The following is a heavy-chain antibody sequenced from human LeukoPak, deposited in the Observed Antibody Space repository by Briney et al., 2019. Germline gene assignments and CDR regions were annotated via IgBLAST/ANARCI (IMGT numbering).Heavy chain of an antibody. CDR2: IKPNRGGT. D-gene: IGHD1-26*01. V-gene: IGHV1-2*02. J-gene: IGHJ6*03. CDR3: ARGSAVRWELLPLYYYYYMDV. Sequence: ASVKVSCKASGYTFTGYYMYWGRHAPGQGLEWMWWIKPNRGGTNYAQKFQGRVTMTRDTSISTAYMELSRLRSDDTAVYYCARGSAVRWELLPLYYYYYMDVWGKGTTVTVSS. CDR1: GYTFTGYY.